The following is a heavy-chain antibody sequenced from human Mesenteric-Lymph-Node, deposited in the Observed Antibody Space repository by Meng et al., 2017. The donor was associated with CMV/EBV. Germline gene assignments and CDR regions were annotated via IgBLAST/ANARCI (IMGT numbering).Heavy chain of an antibody. Sequence: GESLKISCAASGFTFSSYWMSWVRQAPGKGLEWVSVIYSGGSTYYADSVKGRFTISRDNSKNTLYLQMNSLRAEDTAVYYCARVWGRNGAFDIWGQGTMVTVSS. D-gene: IGHD3-16*01. J-gene: IGHJ3*02. V-gene: IGHV3-66*02. CDR1: GFTFSSYW. CDR2: IYSGGST. CDR3: ARVWGRNGAFDI.